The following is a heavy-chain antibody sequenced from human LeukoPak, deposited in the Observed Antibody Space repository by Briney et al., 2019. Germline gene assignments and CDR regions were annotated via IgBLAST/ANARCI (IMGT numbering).Heavy chain of an antibody. CDR3: ARGATGSGSYYQDY. CDR2: IYYSGST. V-gene: IGHV4-59*01. D-gene: IGHD3-10*01. Sequence: SETLSLTCTVSGGSISSYYWSWIRQPPGKGLEWIGYIYYSGSTNYNPSLKSRATISVDTSKNQFSLKLSSVTAADTAVYYCARGATGSGSYYQDYWGQGTLVTVSS. J-gene: IGHJ4*02. CDR1: GGSISSYY.